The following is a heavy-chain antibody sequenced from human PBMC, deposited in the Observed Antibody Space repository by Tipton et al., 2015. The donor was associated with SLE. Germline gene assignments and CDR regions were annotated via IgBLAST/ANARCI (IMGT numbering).Heavy chain of an antibody. Sequence: TLSLTCTVSGDSIRGYFWNWVRQPPGKGLEWIGYIYDNEDTNYNPSLKSRVTMSLDTSKNQFSLTLKSVTTADTAVYYCARDPDYGDPGTFDYWGQGTLVTVS. D-gene: IGHD4-17*01. CDR2: IYDNEDT. CDR1: GDSIRGYF. CDR3: ARDPDYGDPGTFDY. V-gene: IGHV4-59*01. J-gene: IGHJ4*02.